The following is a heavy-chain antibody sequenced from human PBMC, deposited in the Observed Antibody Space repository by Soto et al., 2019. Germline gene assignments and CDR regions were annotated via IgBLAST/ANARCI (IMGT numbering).Heavy chain of an antibody. Sequence: GGSLRVSCAASGFTFSSYAMSWVRQAPGKGLEWVSAISGSGGSTYYADSVKGRFTISRDNSKNTLYLQMNSLRAEDTAVYYCAKDRRSYSTMNRPYYFDYWGQGTLVTVSS. V-gene: IGHV3-23*01. CDR2: ISGSGGST. CDR1: GFTFSSYA. CDR3: AKDRRSYSTMNRPYYFDY. J-gene: IGHJ4*02. D-gene: IGHD3-22*01.